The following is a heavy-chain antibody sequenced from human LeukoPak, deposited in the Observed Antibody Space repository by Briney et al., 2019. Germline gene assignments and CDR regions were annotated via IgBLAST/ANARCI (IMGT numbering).Heavy chain of an antibody. CDR3: AKVVLAAGDLFYFDY. CDR1: GSSFSNYA. D-gene: IGHD6-13*01. J-gene: IGHJ4*02. CDR2: ISGSGVST. V-gene: IGHV3-23*01. Sequence: GGSLRLSRAASGSSFSNYAMSCVRQAPGRGLVCVSTISGSGVSTYYADSVKGRFTLSRDNSKNTLYLQMNSLRAEDTAVHYCAKVVLAAGDLFYFDYWGQGTLVTVSS.